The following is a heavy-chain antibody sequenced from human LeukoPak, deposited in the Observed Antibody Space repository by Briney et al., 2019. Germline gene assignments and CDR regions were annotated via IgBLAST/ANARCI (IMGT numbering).Heavy chain of an antibody. J-gene: IGHJ4*02. V-gene: IGHV1-46*01. CDR3: ARGSRDYGGNPNPFLIDY. CDR1: GYTFTSYD. D-gene: IGHD4-23*01. CDR2: INPSGGST. Sequence: WASVKVSCKASGYTFTSYDINWVRQATGRGLEWMGIINPSGGSTSYAQKFQGRVTMTRDTSTSTVYMELSSLRSEDTAVYYCARGSRDYGGNPNPFLIDYWGQGTLVTVSS.